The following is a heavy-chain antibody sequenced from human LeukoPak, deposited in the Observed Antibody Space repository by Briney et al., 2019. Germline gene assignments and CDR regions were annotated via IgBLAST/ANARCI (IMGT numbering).Heavy chain of an antibody. D-gene: IGHD3-10*01. V-gene: IGHV3-23*01. J-gene: IGHJ4*02. Sequence: PGGSLRLSCAASGFSSHGMSWVRQAPGKGLEWVSTISGSGDNTYYADSVKGRFTISRDNSKNTLYLQMNSLRAEDTAVYYCARVTYGSGTYGAFDYWGQGTLVTVSS. CDR3: ARVTYGSGTYGAFDY. CDR1: GFSSHG. CDR2: ISGSGDNT.